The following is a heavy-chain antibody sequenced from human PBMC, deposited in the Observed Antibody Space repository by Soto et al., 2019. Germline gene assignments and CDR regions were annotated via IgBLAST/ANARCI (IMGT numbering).Heavy chain of an antibody. Sequence: PGESLKISCKGSGYSFTSYWIGWVRQMPGKGLEWMRIIYPGNSDTRYSPTFQGQVTISADKSISSVYLQLSSLKASDTAMYYFARIRVSGWYTLGYYGMDVWGQGTTVTVSS. CDR2: IYPGNSDT. D-gene: IGHD6-19*01. V-gene: IGHV5-51*01. CDR1: GYSFTSYW. J-gene: IGHJ6*02. CDR3: ARIRVSGWYTLGYYGMDV.